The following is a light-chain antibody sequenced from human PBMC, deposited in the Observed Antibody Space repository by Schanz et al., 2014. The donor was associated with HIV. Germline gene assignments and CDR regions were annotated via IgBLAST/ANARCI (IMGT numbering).Light chain of an antibody. V-gene: IGKV1-39*01. Sequence: DIQMTQSPSPLSASVGDRVIITCRARQSIATYLNWYQQRPGKPPKLLIEGASSLQRGVPSRFSGSGSGTDFTLTISSLQVEDLATYYCQQSYSSPYTFGQGTKLEI. CDR3: QQSYSSPYT. CDR1: QSIATY. J-gene: IGKJ2*01. CDR2: GAS.